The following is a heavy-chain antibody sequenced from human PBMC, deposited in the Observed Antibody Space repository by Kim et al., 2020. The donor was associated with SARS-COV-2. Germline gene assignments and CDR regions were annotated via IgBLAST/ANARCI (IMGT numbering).Heavy chain of an antibody. CDR1: GGTFSSYA. V-gene: IGHV1-69*13. CDR3: ARRNVDIVATIRWGYFDY. D-gene: IGHD5-12*01. J-gene: IGHJ4*02. Sequence: SVKVSCKASGGTFSSYAISWVRQAPGQGLEWMGGIIPIFGTANYAQKFQGRVTITADESTSTAYMELSSLRSEDTAVYYCARRNVDIVATIRWGYFDYWGQGTLVTVSS. CDR2: IIPIFGTA.